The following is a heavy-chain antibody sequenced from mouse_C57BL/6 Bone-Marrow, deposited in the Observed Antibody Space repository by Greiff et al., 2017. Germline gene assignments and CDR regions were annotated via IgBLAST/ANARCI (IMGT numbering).Heavy chain of an antibody. Sequence: VKLQQSGAELVKPGASVKLSCKASGYTFTSCWMHWVKQRPGQGLEWIGMIHPNSGSTNYNEKFKSKATLTVDKSSSTAYMQLSSLTSEDSAVYYCAREDGYDEGSYYAMDYWGQGTSVTVSS. CDR1: GYTFTSCW. CDR2: IHPNSGST. V-gene: IGHV1-64*01. CDR3: AREDGYDEGSYYAMDY. D-gene: IGHD2-2*01. J-gene: IGHJ4*01.